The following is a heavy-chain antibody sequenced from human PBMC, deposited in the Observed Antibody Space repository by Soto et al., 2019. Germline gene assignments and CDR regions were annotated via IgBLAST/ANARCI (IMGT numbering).Heavy chain of an antibody. J-gene: IGHJ2*01. CDR2: ITPIFGTP. D-gene: IGHD6-19*01. V-gene: IGHV1-69*05. Sequence: QVQLVQSGTEVKKPGSSVKVSCKASGGTFSRYAINWVRQAPGQGLEWMGGITPIFGTPNYAQKFQGRVTSTXXGXTXXAYMELRELRSEDTAVYYCAQTLGLSVSGPGRFDLWGRGTLVTVTS. CDR3: AQTLGLSVSGPGRFDL. CDR1: GGTFSRYA.